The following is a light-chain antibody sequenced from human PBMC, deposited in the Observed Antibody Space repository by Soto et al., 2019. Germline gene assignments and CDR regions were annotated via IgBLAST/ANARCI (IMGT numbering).Light chain of an antibody. CDR1: SGSIASNY. J-gene: IGLJ2*01. Sequence: NFMLTQPHSVSESPGKTVTISCTRSSGSIASNYVQWYQQRPGSAPTTVIYEDNQRPSGVTDRFSGSIDSSSNSASLNISGLKTEDEADYYCQSYDSSNVVFGGGTKLTVL. CDR2: EDN. CDR3: QSYDSSNVV. V-gene: IGLV6-57*03.